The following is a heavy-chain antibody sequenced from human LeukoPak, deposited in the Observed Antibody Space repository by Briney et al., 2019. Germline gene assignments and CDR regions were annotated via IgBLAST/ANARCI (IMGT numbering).Heavy chain of an antibody. CDR1: GGSISSYY. J-gene: IGHJ3*02. Sequence: SETLSLTCTVSGGSISSYYWSWIRQPPGKGLEWIGYIYYSGSTNYNPSLKSRVTISVDTSKNQFSLKLSSVTAADTAVYYCARDLSPYGGQSDAFEIWGQGTMVTVSS. CDR2: IYYSGST. D-gene: IGHD4-23*01. CDR3: ARDLSPYGGQSDAFEI. V-gene: IGHV4-59*01.